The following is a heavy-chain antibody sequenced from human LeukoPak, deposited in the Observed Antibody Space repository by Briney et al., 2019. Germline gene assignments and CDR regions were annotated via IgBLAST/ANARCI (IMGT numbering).Heavy chain of an antibody. CDR1: GLTFNTYG. CDR3: AKFLSKGGGYYLTDY. V-gene: IGHV3-30*02. D-gene: IGHD3-22*01. Sequence: GGSLRLSCAASGLTFNTYGMYWGRQAPDEVVGWVAFIRYDGTDKYYADSVKGRFTLSRDNSKTTLYLQMNSLRAEDTAVYYCAKFLSKGGGYYLTDYGGQRTLVTVSS. CDR2: IRYDGTDK. J-gene: IGHJ4*02.